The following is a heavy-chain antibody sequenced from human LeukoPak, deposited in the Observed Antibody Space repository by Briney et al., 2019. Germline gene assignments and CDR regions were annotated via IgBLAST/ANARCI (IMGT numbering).Heavy chain of an antibody. V-gene: IGHV1-69*05. J-gene: IGHJ5*02. CDR1: GGTFSSYA. D-gene: IGHD5-18*01. CDR3: ARGPGSWIQLWLREGPNWFDP. CDR2: IIPIFGTA. Sequence: GASVKVSCKASGGTFSSYAISWVRQAPGQGLEWMGGIIPIFGTANYAQKFQGRVTMTRNTSISTAYMELSSLRSEDTAVYYCARGPGSWIQLWLREGPNWFDPWGQGTLVTVSS.